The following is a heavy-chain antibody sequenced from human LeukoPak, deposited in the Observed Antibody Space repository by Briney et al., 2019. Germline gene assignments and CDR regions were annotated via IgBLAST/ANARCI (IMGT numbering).Heavy chain of an antibody. CDR3: AREKYSGGYLLDY. CDR1: GYTFSGYY. Sequence: ASVKVSCKASGYTFSGYYMHWVRQAPGQGLEWMGWINPNSGGTSYAQKFQGRVTMTRDTSISTAYMELSSLRSDDTAVYYCAREKYSGGYLLDYWGQGTLVTVSS. D-gene: IGHD1-26*01. J-gene: IGHJ4*02. CDR2: INPNSGGT. V-gene: IGHV1-2*02.